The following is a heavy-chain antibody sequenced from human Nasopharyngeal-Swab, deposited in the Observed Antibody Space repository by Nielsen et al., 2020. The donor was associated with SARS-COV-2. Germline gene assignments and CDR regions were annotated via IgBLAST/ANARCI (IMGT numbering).Heavy chain of an antibody. D-gene: IGHD6-13*01. J-gene: IGHJ4*02. Sequence: WIRQPPGKGLEWVAIIRYDGNNKYYADSVKGRFTISRDNSKNTLYLQMNSLRAEDTAVYYCARMDFIASRDYWGQGTLVTVSS. V-gene: IGHV3-33*01. CDR3: ARMDFIASRDY. CDR2: IRYDGNNK.